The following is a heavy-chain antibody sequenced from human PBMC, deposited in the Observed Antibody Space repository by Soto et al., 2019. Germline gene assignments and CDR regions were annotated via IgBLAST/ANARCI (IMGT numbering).Heavy chain of an antibody. Sequence: SVKVSCKASGGTFSSYAISWVRQAPGQGPEWMGGIIPIFGTANYAQKFQGRVAITADESTSTAYMELSSLRSEDTAVYYCARVPVFYGSGSYSYYYYYYGMDVWGQGTTVTVSS. CDR1: GGTFSSYA. CDR2: IIPIFGTA. D-gene: IGHD3-10*01. CDR3: ARVPVFYGSGSYSYYYYYYGMDV. J-gene: IGHJ6*02. V-gene: IGHV1-69*13.